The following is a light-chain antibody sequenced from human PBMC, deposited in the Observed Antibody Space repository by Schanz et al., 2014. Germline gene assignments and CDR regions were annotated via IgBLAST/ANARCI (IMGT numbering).Light chain of an antibody. V-gene: IGLV2-23*01. CDR2: DDI. J-gene: IGLJ3*02. CDR3: CSYAGSSTSWV. CDR1: TRDVANHNI. Sequence: QSALAQPASVSGSPGQSITISCTGTTRDVANHNIVSWYQQHPGKAPKLMIYDDIKRPSGVSIRFSGSTSGNTASLTISGLQAEDEADYYCCSYAGSSTSWVFGGGTKLTVL.